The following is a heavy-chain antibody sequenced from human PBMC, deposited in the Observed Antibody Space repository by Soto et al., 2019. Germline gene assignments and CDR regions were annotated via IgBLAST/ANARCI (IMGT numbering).Heavy chain of an antibody. J-gene: IGHJ4*02. CDR1: GYTPTELS. CDR2: FDPEDGET. Sequence: GASGKVSCKVSGYTPTELSMHWVRQAPGKGLEWMGGFDPEDGETIYAQKFQGRVTMTEDTSTDTAYMELSSLRSEDTAVYYCASRSDSGYEPIFDYWGQGTLVTVSS. V-gene: IGHV1-24*01. D-gene: IGHD5-12*01. CDR3: ASRSDSGYEPIFDY.